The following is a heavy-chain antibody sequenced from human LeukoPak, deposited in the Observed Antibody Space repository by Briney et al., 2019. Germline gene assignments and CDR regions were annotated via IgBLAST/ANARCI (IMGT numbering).Heavy chain of an antibody. Sequence: ASVKVSCKASGYTFTSYYMHWVRQAPGQGLEWMGIINPSGGSTSYAQKFQGRVTMTRDTSTSTVYMELSSLRSEDTAVYYCARDEQLVPMGVYYYMDVWGKGTTVTVSS. CDR3: ARDEQLVPMGVYYYMDV. V-gene: IGHV1-46*01. D-gene: IGHD6-13*01. J-gene: IGHJ6*03. CDR2: INPSGGST. CDR1: GYTFTSYY.